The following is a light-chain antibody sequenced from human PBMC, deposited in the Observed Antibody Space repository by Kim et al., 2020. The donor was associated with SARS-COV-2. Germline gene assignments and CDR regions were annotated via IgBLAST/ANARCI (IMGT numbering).Light chain of an antibody. CDR1: SPNIGSNY. V-gene: IGLV1-47*02. CDR2: SNN. CDR3: AAWDDSLSGWV. Sequence: GQRVTISCSGSSPNIGSNYVYWYQQLPGTAPKLLIYSNNPRPSGVPDRFSGSKSGTSASLAISGLRSEDEADYYCAAWDDSLSGWVFGGGTQLTVL. J-gene: IGLJ3*02.